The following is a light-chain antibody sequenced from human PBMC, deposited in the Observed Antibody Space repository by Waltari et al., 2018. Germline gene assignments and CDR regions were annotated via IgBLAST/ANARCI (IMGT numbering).Light chain of an antibody. CDR1: QSVLYSSNNKNY. J-gene: IGKJ2*01. Sequence: DIVMTQSPDSLPVSLGERATINCKSSQSVLYSSNNKNYLSWYQQKPGQPPKLLIYWASTREFGVPDRFSGSGSGTDFTLTINSLQAEDVAVYYCQQYYSTPYTFGQGTKLEIK. CDR3: QQYYSTPYT. CDR2: WAS. V-gene: IGKV4-1*01.